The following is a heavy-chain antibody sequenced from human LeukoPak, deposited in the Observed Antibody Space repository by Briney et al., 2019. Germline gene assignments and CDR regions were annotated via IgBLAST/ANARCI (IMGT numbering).Heavy chain of an antibody. J-gene: IGHJ4*02. D-gene: IGHD3-22*01. CDR3: AKVINSGYYYYFDY. CDR2: ISGSGGSR. Sequence: PGGSLRLSCAASGFTVSSYAMSWVRQAPGKGLEWVSAISGSGGSRYYADSVKGRFTISRDNSKNTLYLQMNSLRAEDTAVYYCAKVINSGYYYYFDYWGQGTLVTVSS. V-gene: IGHV3-23*01. CDR1: GFTVSSYA.